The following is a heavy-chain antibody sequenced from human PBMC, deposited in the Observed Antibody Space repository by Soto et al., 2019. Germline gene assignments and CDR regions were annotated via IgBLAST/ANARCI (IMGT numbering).Heavy chain of an antibody. J-gene: IGHJ6*03. CDR2: IYYSGST. CDR3: AGMYCSGGTCYSTYSYYYMDV. D-gene: IGHD2-15*01. CDR1: GGSISSGGYF. V-gene: IGHV4-31*03. Sequence: QVQLQESGPGLVKPSQTLSLTCTVSGGSISSGGYFWNWLRQLPGKGLEWIGYIYYSGSTYYNPSLASRITRSVDTSTNQFSLKLSSVTAADTAVYYCAGMYCSGGTCYSTYSYYYMDVWGKGTTVTVSS.